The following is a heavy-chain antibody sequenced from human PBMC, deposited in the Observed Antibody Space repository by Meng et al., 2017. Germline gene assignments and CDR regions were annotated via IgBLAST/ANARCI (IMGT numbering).Heavy chain of an antibody. CDR2: ISTTGSSI. Sequence: QGRLVVAAGGFVKPAGSLRLSCAASGFTFSDYYMSWIRQGPGKGLEWVSSISTTGSSIYYADSVKGRFSISRDNAENSLYLQINGLRVEDTAVYYCSREHGFLNWFNPWGQGTLVTVSS. D-gene: IGHD2/OR15-2a*01. CDR3: SREHGFLNWFNP. J-gene: IGHJ5*02. V-gene: IGHV3-11*04. CDR1: GFTFSDYY.